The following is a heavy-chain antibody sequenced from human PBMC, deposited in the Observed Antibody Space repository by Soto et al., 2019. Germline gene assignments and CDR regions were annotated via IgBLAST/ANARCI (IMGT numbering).Heavy chain of an antibody. CDR1: GYTFTSYG. CDR3: ARGGRNTAEAY. J-gene: IGHJ4*02. D-gene: IGHD5-18*01. CDR2: ISAYNGNT. V-gene: IGHV1-18*01. Sequence: QVQLVQSGAEVKKPGASVKVSCKASGYTFTSYGISWVRQAPGQGLEYMGWISAYNGNTNYAQNLQGRGTMTTDTSTSTDYMELRSVRSDDTAVYCCARGGRNTAEAYWGQGTLVTVSS.